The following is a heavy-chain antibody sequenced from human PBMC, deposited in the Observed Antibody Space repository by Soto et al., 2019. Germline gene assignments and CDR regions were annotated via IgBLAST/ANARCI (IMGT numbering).Heavy chain of an antibody. V-gene: IGHV3-15*01. Sequence: GGSLRLSCAASGFTFSNAWMSWVRQAPGKGLEWVGRIKSKTDGGTTDYAAPVKGRFTISRDDSKNTLYLQMNSLKTEDTAVYYCTTDFGSGSYYFDYWGQGTLVTVSS. CDR3: TTDFGSGSYYFDY. CDR2: IKSKTDGGTT. CDR1: GFTFSNAW. D-gene: IGHD3-10*01. J-gene: IGHJ4*02.